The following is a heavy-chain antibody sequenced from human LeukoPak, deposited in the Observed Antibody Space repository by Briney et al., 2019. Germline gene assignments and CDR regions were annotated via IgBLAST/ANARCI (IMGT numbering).Heavy chain of an antibody. D-gene: IGHD3-22*01. Sequence: PSETLSLTCAVYGGSFSGYYWSWIRQPPGKGLEWIGYIYYSGSTNYNPSLKSRVTISVDTSKNQFSLKLSSVTAADTAVYYCARHSGAYSYPHFDYWGQGTLVTVSS. V-gene: IGHV4-59*08. CDR2: IYYSGST. CDR1: GGSFSGYY. J-gene: IGHJ4*02. CDR3: ARHSGAYSYPHFDY.